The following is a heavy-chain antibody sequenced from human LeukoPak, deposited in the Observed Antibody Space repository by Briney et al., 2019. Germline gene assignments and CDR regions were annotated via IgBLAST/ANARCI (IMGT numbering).Heavy chain of an antibody. Sequence: GGSLRLSCAASGFTFSNAWMSWVRQAPGKGLEWVGRIKSKTDGGTTDYAAPVKGRFTISRDDSKNTLYLQMNSLKTEDTAVYYCTASMVRGVIITNLYWGQGTLVTVSS. V-gene: IGHV3-15*01. CDR2: IKSKTDGGTT. CDR1: GFTFSNAW. CDR3: TASMVRGVIITNLY. J-gene: IGHJ4*02. D-gene: IGHD3-10*01.